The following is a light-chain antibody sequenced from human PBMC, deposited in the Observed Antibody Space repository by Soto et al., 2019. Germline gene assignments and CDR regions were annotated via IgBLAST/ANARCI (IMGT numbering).Light chain of an antibody. CDR2: DVI. CDR1: SSDVGGYNY. J-gene: IGLJ2*01. V-gene: IGLV2-14*01. CDR3: SSYTSSSTVV. Sequence: QSVLTQPASVSGSPGQSITISCTGTSSDVGGYNYVSWYQQHQGKAPKLMIYDVINRPSGVSNRFSGSKSGNTASLTISGLQAEDEADYYCSSYTSSSTVVFGGGTKLTVL.